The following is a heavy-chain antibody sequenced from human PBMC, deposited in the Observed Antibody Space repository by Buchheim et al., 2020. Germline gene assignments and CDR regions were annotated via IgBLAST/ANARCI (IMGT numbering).Heavy chain of an antibody. Sequence: EVQLLESGGGLVQPGGSLRLSCAASGFTFSSYAMSWVSQAPGKGLEWVSAISGSGGSTYYADSVKGRCTITRDNSKSKLYLQMNSLRAEDTAVYYCAKSEWELGDFDYWGQGTL. CDR2: ISGSGGST. CDR3: AKSEWELGDFDY. D-gene: IGHD1-26*01. CDR1: GFTFSSYA. J-gene: IGHJ4*02. V-gene: IGHV3-23*01.